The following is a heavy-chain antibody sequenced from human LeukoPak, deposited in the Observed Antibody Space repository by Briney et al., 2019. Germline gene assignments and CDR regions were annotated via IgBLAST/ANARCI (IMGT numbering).Heavy chain of an antibody. Sequence: SETLSLTCAVYGGSFSGYYWSWIRQPPGKGLEWIGEINHSGSTNYNPSLKSRVTISVDTSKNQFSLKLSSVTAADTAVYYCAREGGVVVPAAILAAFDIWGQGTMVTVSS. CDR3: AREGGVVVPAAILAAFDI. J-gene: IGHJ3*02. CDR1: GGSFSGYY. D-gene: IGHD2-2*01. CDR2: INHSGST. V-gene: IGHV4-34*01.